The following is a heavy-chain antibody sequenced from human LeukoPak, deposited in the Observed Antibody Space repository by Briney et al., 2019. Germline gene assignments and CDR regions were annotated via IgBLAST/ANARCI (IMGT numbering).Heavy chain of an antibody. Sequence: PGGSLRLSCAASGFTFSNAWMNWVRQAPGKGLEWVGRIKSKTDGGTTDYAAPVKGRFTISRDDSKNTLYLQMNSLKTEDTAVYYYTTDFKKIVVVPVDYWGQGTLVTVSS. CDR1: GFTFSNAW. CDR2: IKSKTDGGTT. V-gene: IGHV3-15*07. CDR3: TTDFKKIVVVPVDY. D-gene: IGHD2-2*01. J-gene: IGHJ4*02.